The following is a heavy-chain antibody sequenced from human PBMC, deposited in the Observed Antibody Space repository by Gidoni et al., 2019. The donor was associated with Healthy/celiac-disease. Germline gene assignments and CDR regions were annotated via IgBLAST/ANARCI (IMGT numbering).Heavy chain of an antibody. CDR3: ARDREYSSGWYGDAFDI. J-gene: IGHJ3*02. CDR1: GGTFSSYA. Sequence: QVRLVQSGSEVTQPGSSVKVSCKASGGTFSSYAISWVRQAPGQGLEWMGGIIPIVGTANYAQKFQGRVTITADESTSTAYMELSSLRSEDTAVYYCARDREYSSGWYGDAFDIWGQGTMVTVSS. D-gene: IGHD6-19*01. CDR2: IIPIVGTA. V-gene: IGHV1-69*01.